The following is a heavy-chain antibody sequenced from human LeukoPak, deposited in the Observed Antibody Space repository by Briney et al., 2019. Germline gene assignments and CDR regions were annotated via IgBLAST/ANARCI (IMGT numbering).Heavy chain of an antibody. CDR1: GFTFDDYA. D-gene: IGHD2-21*01. V-gene: IGHV3-43*02. CDR3: AKAALRGVVRRKFYFDY. CDR2: ISGDGGST. Sequence: PGGSLRLSCAPSGFTFDDYAMHWVRQAPGKGLEWVSLISGDGGSTYYADSVKGRFTISRDNSKNSLYLQMNSLRTEDTALYYCAKAALRGVVRRKFYFDYWGQGTLVTVSP. J-gene: IGHJ4*02.